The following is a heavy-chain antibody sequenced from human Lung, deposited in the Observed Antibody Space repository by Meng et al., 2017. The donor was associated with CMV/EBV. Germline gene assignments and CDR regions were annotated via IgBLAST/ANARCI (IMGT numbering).Heavy chain of an antibody. CDR3: AGRGPYGRVLNV. D-gene: IGHD3-10*01. J-gene: IGHJ3*01. CDR1: GGTSNTYT. Sequence: SVXVSCKASGGTSNTYTFNWVRQAPGRGLEWMGGIIPYLDESNYAQTFQGRLTITSDRSTAAFMELTSLRSDDTAVYFCAGRGPYGRVLNVWGQGTLVTVSS. CDR2: IIPYLDES. V-gene: IGHV1-69*10.